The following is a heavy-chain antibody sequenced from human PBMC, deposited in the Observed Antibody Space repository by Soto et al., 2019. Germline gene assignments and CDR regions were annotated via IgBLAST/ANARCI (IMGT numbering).Heavy chain of an antibody. CDR2: IIPIFGTA. V-gene: IGHV1-69*13. CDR3: ARVNGMSLRNYYGMDV. Sequence: GASVKVSCKASGGTFSSYAISWVRQAPGQGLEWMGGIIPIFGTANYAQKFQGRVTITADESTSTAYMELSSLRSEGTAVYYCARVNGMSLRNYYGMDVWGQGTTVTVSS. J-gene: IGHJ6*02. CDR1: GGTFSSYA. D-gene: IGHD2-8*01.